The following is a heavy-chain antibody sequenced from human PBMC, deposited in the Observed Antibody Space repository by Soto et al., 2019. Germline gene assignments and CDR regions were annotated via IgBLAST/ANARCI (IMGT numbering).Heavy chain of an antibody. D-gene: IGHD2-2*01. CDR2: IIPIFATA. V-gene: IGHV1-69*01. CDR1: GGTFSSYA. J-gene: IGHJ6*02. Sequence: QVQLVQFGAEVKKPGSSVKVSCKASGGTFSSYAISWVRQAPGQGLEWMGGIIPIFATANYAQKFQGRVMITVDESTSTAYMELSSLISEDTAVYYCARSVSFRYQLLKRGMDVWGQGSTVTVSS. CDR3: ARSVSFRYQLLKRGMDV.